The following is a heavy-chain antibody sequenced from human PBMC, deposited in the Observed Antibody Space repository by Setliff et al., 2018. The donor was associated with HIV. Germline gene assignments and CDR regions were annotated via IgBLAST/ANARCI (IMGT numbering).Heavy chain of an antibody. CDR2: ISSTSSNI. CDR1: GFSFSSYG. J-gene: IGHJ3*02. CDR3: ARYALAVPGYHNAFDI. V-gene: IGHV3-48*01. Sequence: LRLSCAASGFSFSSYGMNWVRRAPGKGLEWVSYISSTSSNIYYVDSVEGRFTISRDNADNSLYLQMNSLRAEDTAVYYCARYALAVPGYHNAFDIWGQGTMVTVSS. D-gene: IGHD6-19*01.